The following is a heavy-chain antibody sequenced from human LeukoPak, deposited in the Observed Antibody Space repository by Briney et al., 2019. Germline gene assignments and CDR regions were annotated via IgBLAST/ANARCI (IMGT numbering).Heavy chain of an antibody. D-gene: IGHD2-15*01. CDR3: AQQLGYCTRGSCYFTY. CDR1: GFTFTNYA. V-gene: IGHV3-23*01. Sequence: GGSLRLSCAASGFTFTNYAMSWLRQAPGKGLEWVSAINDSGDSTFYADSVKGRFTISRDNSKNTLYLQMNSLRAEDTAVYYCAQQLGYCTRGSCYFTYWGQGILVTVSS. CDR2: INDSGDST. J-gene: IGHJ4*02.